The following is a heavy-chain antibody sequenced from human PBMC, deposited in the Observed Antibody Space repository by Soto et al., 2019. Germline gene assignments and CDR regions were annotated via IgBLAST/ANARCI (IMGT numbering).Heavy chain of an antibody. CDR1: GGSMSGSY. CDR2: VYYTGST. Sequence: KASETLSLTCSVSGGSMSGSYWSWIRQSPGKGLEWLGYVYYTGSTNYSPSLRSRVSISVDTSKNEFSLRLSSVTAADTAVYFCARSVAVPGSHIDYWGQGTQVTVSS. J-gene: IGHJ4*02. D-gene: IGHD3-10*01. CDR3: ARSVAVPGSHIDY. V-gene: IGHV4-59*12.